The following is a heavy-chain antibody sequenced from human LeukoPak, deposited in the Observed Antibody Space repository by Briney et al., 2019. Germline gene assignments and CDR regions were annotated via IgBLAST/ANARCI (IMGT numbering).Heavy chain of an antibody. Sequence: GGSLRLSCAASGFTFSSYAMHWVRQAPGKGLEWVAVISYDGSNKYYADSVKGRFTISRDNCKNTLYLQMNSLRAEDTAVYYCARVRMGTYYYYMDVWGKGSTVTVSS. CDR2: ISYDGSNK. J-gene: IGHJ6*03. D-gene: IGHD7-27*01. CDR3: ARVRMGTYYYYMDV. CDR1: GFTFSSYA. V-gene: IGHV3-30*01.